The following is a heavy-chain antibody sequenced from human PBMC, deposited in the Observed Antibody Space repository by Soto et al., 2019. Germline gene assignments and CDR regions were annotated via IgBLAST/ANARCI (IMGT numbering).Heavy chain of an antibody. CDR1: GYSFTSYW. J-gene: IGHJ1*01. V-gene: IGHV5-51*01. CDR3: AKSWTTNAEFFPH. CDR2: IYPGDSDT. D-gene: IGHD1-26*01. Sequence: GESLKISCKGSGYSFTSYWMAWVRQMPGKGLEWMAIIYPGDSDTRYSPSFQGQVTVSADKSISTAYLQWSSLKASDTAMYYCAKSWTTNAEFFPHWGQGTLVTVSS.